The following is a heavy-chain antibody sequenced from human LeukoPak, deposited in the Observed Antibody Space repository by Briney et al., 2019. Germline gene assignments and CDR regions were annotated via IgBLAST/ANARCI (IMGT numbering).Heavy chain of an antibody. D-gene: IGHD7-27*01. CDR3: AREVDVGTAFDY. CDR2: IKQDGSEK. Sequence: GGSLRLSCAASGFTFSSYWMSWVRQAPGEGLEWVANIKQDGSEKYYVDSVKGRFTISRDNAKNSLYLQMNSLKAEDTAVYYCAREVDVGTAFDYWGQGTLVTVSS. V-gene: IGHV3-7*01. J-gene: IGHJ4*02. CDR1: GFTFSSYW.